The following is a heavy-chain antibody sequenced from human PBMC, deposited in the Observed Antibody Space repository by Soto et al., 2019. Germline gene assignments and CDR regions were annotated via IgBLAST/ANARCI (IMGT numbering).Heavy chain of an antibody. D-gene: IGHD2-15*01. V-gene: IGHV3-49*04. J-gene: IGHJ5*02. Sequence: PVGSLRLSCATSGFSFHDHGMSWVRQAPGKGLDWVGFIRSSRYGATADYFASVKGRFFISRDDYKSIAFLQMNNLETEDTAVYYCTRAPLRCSGGSCYSSDAWGQGTLVTVSS. CDR3: TRAPLRCSGGSCYSSDA. CDR1: GFSFHDHG. CDR2: IRSSRYGATA.